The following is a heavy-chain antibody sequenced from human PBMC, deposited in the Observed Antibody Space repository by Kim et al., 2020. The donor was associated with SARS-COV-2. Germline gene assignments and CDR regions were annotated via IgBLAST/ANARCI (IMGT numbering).Heavy chain of an antibody. CDR3: ARGKEVPAASGGYYYYYGMDV. Sequence: GGSLRLSCAASGFTVSSNYMSWVRQAPGKGLEWVSVIYSGGSTYYADSVKGRFTISRDNSKNTLYLQMNSLRAEDTAVYYCARGKEVPAASGGYYYYYGMDVWGQGTTVTVSS. J-gene: IGHJ6*02. V-gene: IGHV3-66*01. CDR1: GFTVSSNY. CDR2: IYSGGST. D-gene: IGHD2-2*01.